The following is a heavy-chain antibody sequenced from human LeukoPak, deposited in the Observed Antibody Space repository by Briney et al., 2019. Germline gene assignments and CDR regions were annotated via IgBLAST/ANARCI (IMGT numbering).Heavy chain of an antibody. Sequence: PSETLSLTCAVYGGSFSGYYWSWIRQPPGKGLEWIGEINHSGSTNYNPSLKSRVTISVDTSKSQFSLKLSSVTAADTAVYYCATKYCSSTSCHYFDYWGQGTLVTVSS. J-gene: IGHJ4*02. CDR2: INHSGST. CDR1: GGSFSGYY. V-gene: IGHV4-34*01. CDR3: ATKYCSSTSCHYFDY. D-gene: IGHD2-2*01.